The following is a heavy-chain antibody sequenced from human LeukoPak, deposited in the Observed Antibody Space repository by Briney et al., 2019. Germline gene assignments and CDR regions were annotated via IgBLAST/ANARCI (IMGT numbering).Heavy chain of an antibody. CDR3: ARRIAAADYFDY. D-gene: IGHD6-13*01. CDR2: IYYSGST. V-gene: IGHV4-39*01. CDR1: GGSISSSSYY. Sequence: PSETLSPTCTVSGGSISSSSYYWGWIRQPPGKGLEWIGSIYYSGSTYYNPSLKSRVTISVDTSKNQFSLKLSSVTAADTAVYYCARRIAAADYFDYWGQGTLVTVSS. J-gene: IGHJ4*02.